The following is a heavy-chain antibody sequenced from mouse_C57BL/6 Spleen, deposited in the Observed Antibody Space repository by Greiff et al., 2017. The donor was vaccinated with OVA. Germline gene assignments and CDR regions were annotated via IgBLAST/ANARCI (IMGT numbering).Heavy chain of an antibody. Sequence: EVKLQQSGPELVKPGASVKMSCKASGYTFTDYYMHWVKQRPGKSLEWIGDINPTDGGTSYNQKFKGKATLTVDKSSSTAYMELRSLTSEDSAVYYCAKFRSNYLDYWGQGTTLTVSS. CDR1: GYTFTDYY. D-gene: IGHD5-1*01. CDR3: AKFRSNYLDY. V-gene: IGHV1-26*01. J-gene: IGHJ2*01. CDR2: INPTDGGT.